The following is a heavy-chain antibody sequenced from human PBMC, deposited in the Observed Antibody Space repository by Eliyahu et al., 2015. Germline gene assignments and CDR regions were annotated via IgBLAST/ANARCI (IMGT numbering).Heavy chain of an antibody. CDR2: MYNGGAT. J-gene: IGHJ4*02. CDR3: ARDLGAYKRAFDY. D-gene: IGHD3-16*01. Sequence: EVQLVESGGGLIQPGGSLRXXXAASGFXVSSNYMSWVRQAPGKGLEWLSVMYNGGATYYADSVKGRFTISRDNSKNTLYLQMNSLRADDTAVYYCARDLGAYKRAFDYWGQGTLVTVSS. V-gene: IGHV3-53*01. CDR1: GFXVSSNY.